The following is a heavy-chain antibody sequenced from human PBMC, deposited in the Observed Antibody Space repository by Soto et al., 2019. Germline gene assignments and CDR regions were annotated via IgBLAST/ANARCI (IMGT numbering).Heavy chain of an antibody. Sequence: PGGSLRLSCAAPGFTFSSYWMHWVRQAPGKGLVWVSRINSDGSSTSYADSVKGRFTISRDNAKNTLYLQMNSLRAEDTAVYYCARGGDIRFLEWSDYYGMDVWGQGTTVTVSS. J-gene: IGHJ6*02. D-gene: IGHD3-3*01. CDR3: ARGGDIRFLEWSDYYGMDV. CDR2: INSDGSST. V-gene: IGHV3-74*01. CDR1: GFTFSSYW.